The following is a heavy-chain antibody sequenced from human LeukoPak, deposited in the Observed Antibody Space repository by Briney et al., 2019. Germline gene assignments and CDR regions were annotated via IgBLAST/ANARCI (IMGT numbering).Heavy chain of an antibody. Sequence: GGSLRLSCAASGFTFSSYEMNWVRQAPGKGLEWVSYISSSGSTIYYADSVKGRFTISRDNAKNSLYLQMNSLRAEDTAVYYCARDVGSDDYYYYMDVWGKGTTVTVSS. V-gene: IGHV3-48*03. CDR3: ARDVGSDDYYYYMDV. D-gene: IGHD1-26*01. CDR2: ISSSGSTI. CDR1: GFTFSSYE. J-gene: IGHJ6*03.